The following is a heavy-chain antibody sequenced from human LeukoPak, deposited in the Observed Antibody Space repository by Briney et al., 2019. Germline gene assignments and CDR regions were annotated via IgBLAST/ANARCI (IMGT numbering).Heavy chain of an antibody. CDR1: GYTFTSYG. D-gene: IGHD2-8*01. J-gene: IGHJ4*02. V-gene: IGHV1-18*01. CDR3: ARVDCTNGVCPPYFDY. Sequence: ASVKVSCKASGYTFTSYGISWVRQAPGQGLEWMGWISAYNGNTNYAQKLQGRVTTSTDTSTSTAYMELRSLRSDDTAVYYCARVDCTNGVCPPYFDYWGQGTLVTVSS. CDR2: ISAYNGNT.